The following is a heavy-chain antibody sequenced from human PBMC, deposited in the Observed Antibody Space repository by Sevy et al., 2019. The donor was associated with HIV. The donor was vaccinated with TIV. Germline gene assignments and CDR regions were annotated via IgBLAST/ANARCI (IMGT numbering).Heavy chain of an antibody. CDR2: ISYDGNEL. V-gene: IGHV3-30*18. J-gene: IGHJ4*02. CDR3: AKDMGDIVVVTLFDY. Sequence: GESLKISCAASGFTFGTYGMHWVRQAPGKGLEWVAVISYDGNELYYADSVKGRFTISRDNSQNTLYLQMNSLRVEDTAVYYCAKDMGDIVVVTLFDYWGQGTLVTVSS. D-gene: IGHD3-22*01. CDR1: GFTFGTYG.